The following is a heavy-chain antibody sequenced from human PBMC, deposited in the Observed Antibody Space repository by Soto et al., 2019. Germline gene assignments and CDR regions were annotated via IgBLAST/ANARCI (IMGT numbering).Heavy chain of an antibody. J-gene: IGHJ1*01. CDR1: GFTFSSYA. D-gene: IGHD1-26*01. CDR3: ARDHLTLVDPESYFQH. V-gene: IGHV3-48*01. CDR2: IGLGSSPK. Sequence: GGSLRLSCAASGFTFSSYAMHWVRQAPGKGLEWVSYIGLGSSPKYYADSVEGRFTISRDNAHNSLFLQMNSLRAEDTAVYYCARDHLTLVDPESYFQHWGQGTLVTVSS.